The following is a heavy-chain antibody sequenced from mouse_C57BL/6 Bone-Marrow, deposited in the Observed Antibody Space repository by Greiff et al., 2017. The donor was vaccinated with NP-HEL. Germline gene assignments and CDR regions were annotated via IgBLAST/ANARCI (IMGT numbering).Heavy chain of an antibody. V-gene: IGHV5-12*01. CDR2: ISNGGGST. J-gene: IGHJ3*01. Sequence: DVMLVESGGGLVQPGGSLKLSCAASGFTFSDYYMYWVRQTPEKRLEWVAYISNGGGSTYYPDTVKGRFTISRDNAKNTLYLQMSRLKSEDTAMYYCARHLLAYWGQGTLVTVSA. CDR3: ARHLLAY. CDR1: GFTFSDYY.